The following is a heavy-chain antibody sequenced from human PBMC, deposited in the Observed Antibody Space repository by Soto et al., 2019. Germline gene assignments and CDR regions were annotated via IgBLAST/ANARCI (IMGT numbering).Heavy chain of an antibody. CDR3: AKSEPGGHDY. D-gene: IGHD2-2*01. J-gene: IGHJ4*02. Sequence: GGSLRLSCAASGFTFSSHVMSWVRQAPGKGLEWVSDISASGGSTFYADSVRGRFTISRDFSNDTLYLQMNSLSADDTAAYYCAKSEPGGHDYWGQGTLVTVSS. V-gene: IGHV3-23*01. CDR2: ISASGGST. CDR1: GFTFSSHV.